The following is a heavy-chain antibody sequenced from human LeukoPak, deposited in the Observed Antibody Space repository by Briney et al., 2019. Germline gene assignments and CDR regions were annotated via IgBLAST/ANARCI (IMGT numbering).Heavy chain of an antibody. CDR1: GFTFSSYE. CDR3: ARDGTPIHSSGWVYMDV. D-gene: IGHD6-25*01. Sequence: GGSLRLSCAASGFTFSSYEMNWVRQAPGRGLEWVSYVIASGTLTHYADSVEGRFTISRDNAKNSLYLQMNSLRAEDTAVYYCARDGTPIHSSGWVYMDVWGKGTTVTISS. V-gene: IGHV3-48*03. J-gene: IGHJ6*04. CDR2: VIASGTLT.